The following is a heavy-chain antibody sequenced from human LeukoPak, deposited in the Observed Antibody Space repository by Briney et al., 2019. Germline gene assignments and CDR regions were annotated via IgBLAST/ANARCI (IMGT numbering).Heavy chain of an antibody. J-gene: IGHJ4*02. Sequence: ASVKVSCKASGYTFTSYAMNWVRQAPGQGLEWMGWISAYNGNTNYAQKLQGRVTMTTDTSTSTAYMELRSLRSDDTAVYYCARGYYDILTGYYLDYWGQGTLVTVSS. CDR1: GYTFTSYA. CDR2: ISAYNGNT. V-gene: IGHV1-18*01. CDR3: ARGYYDILTGYYLDY. D-gene: IGHD3-9*01.